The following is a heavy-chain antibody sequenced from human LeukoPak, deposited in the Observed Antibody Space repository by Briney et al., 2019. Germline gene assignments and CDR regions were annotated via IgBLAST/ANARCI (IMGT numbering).Heavy chain of an antibody. V-gene: IGHV4-39*01. CDR1: DGSVSSSSYS. CDR2: IYYSGST. Sequence: TTSETLSLTCTVSDGSVSSSSYSWGWIRQPPGKGLEWIGSIYYSGSTYYNPSLKSRVTISADTSKNQLSLKLTSVTAADTAVFYCAVQVYCSGGSCYSRYFDYWGQGTLVTVSS. CDR3: AVQVYCSGGSCYSRYFDY. J-gene: IGHJ4*02. D-gene: IGHD2-15*01.